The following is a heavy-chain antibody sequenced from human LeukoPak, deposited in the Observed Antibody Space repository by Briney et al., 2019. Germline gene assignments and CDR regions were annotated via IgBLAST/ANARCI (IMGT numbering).Heavy chain of an antibody. CDR2: IHPSGGST. CDR3: ARGSSWYENWFDP. CDR1: GYTFTGYF. Sequence: ASVKVSCKASGYTFTGYFIHWVRQAPGQGLEWMGIIHPSGGSTSYAQKFQGRVTMTRDTSTSTVYMELSSLRSEDTAMYYCARGSSWYENWFDPWGQGTLVTVSS. D-gene: IGHD6-13*01. J-gene: IGHJ5*02. V-gene: IGHV1-46*01.